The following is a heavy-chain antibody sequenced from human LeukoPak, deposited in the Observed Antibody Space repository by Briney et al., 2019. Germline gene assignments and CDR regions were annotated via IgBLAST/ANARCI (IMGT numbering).Heavy chain of an antibody. CDR3: ARNGYCSGGSCLLFDY. Sequence: ASVKVSCKASGYTFTNYDINWVRQAAGQGLEWMGWMNPNSGNTDYAQKFQGRVTITRNTSISTAYMDLSSLRSDDTAVYYCARNGYCSGGSCLLFDYWGQGTLVTVSS. CDR2: MNPNSGNT. J-gene: IGHJ4*02. V-gene: IGHV1-8*03. CDR1: GYTFTNYD. D-gene: IGHD2-15*01.